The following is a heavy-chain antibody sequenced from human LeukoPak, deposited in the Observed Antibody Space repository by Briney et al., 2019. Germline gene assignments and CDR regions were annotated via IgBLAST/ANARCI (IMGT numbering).Heavy chain of an antibody. V-gene: IGHV3-23*01. CDR2: ISEGVGNT. Sequence: GGSLRLSCAASGFTFTNYAMTWVRQAPGKGLEWVSGISEGVGNTYYADSVKGRYTISRDHSKNTLYLQMNSLRAEDTALYYCAKREKGTTGRFFDYWGQGTLVTVSS. CDR1: GFTFTNYA. D-gene: IGHD4-17*01. CDR3: AKREKGTTGRFFDY. J-gene: IGHJ4*02.